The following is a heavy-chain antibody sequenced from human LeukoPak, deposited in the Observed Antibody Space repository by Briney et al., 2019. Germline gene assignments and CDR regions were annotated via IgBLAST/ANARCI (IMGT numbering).Heavy chain of an antibody. V-gene: IGHV4-61*02. D-gene: IGHD6-13*01. CDR2: IYTSGST. J-gene: IGHJ5*02. CDR3: ARGRDIISSWYKYNWFDP. CDR1: GGSISSGSYY. Sequence: SETLSLTCTVSGGSISSGSYYWSWIRQPAGKGLEWIGRIYTSGSTNYNPSLKSRVTISVDTSKNQFSLKLSSVTAADTAVYYCARGRDIISSWYKYNWFDPWGQGTLVTVSS.